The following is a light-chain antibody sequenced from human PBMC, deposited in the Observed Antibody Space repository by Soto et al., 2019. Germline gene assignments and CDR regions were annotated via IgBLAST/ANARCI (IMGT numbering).Light chain of an antibody. V-gene: IGKV1-5*03. J-gene: IGKJ4*01. CDR3: QHYDGSPMT. CDR1: QSIRNW. Sequence: DIQMTQSPSALSASVGDRVIITCRASQSIRNWLAWYQQKPGKAPKLLIYKTSTLQSGVPSRFSGSGSGTEFTLTISGLQPDDFATYYCQHYDGSPMTFGGGTKVEI. CDR2: KTS.